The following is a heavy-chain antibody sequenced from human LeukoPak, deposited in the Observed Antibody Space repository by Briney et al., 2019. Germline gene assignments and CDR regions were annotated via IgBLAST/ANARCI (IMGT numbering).Heavy chain of an antibody. CDR1: GFTFSSYG. CDR2: ISYDGSIE. Sequence: PGRSLRLSCAAPGFTFSSYGVHWVRQAPGKGLGWVAVISYDGSIEYYADSVKGRFSISGDNSKNTLYLQMNSLRAEDTALYYCAKGISSGYFDYWGQGTLVTVSS. J-gene: IGHJ4*02. V-gene: IGHV3-30*18. CDR3: AKGISSGYFDY. D-gene: IGHD3-22*01.